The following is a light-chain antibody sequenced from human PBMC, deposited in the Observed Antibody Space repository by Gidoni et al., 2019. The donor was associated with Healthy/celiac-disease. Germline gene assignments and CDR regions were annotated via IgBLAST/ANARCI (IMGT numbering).Light chain of an antibody. CDR3: QQYYSSRT. J-gene: IGKJ2*01. Sequence: DIVMTQSLDSLAVSLGERATINCKSSQSVLYSSNNKNYLSWYQQKPGQPPKLLIYWASPRESGVPDRFSGSGSGTDFTLTISSLQAEDVAVYYCQQYYSSRTFGQGTKLEIK. CDR2: WAS. V-gene: IGKV4-1*01. CDR1: QSVLYSSNNKNY.